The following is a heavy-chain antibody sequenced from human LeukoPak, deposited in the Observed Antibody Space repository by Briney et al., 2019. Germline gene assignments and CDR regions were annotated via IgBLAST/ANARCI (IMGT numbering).Heavy chain of an antibody. Sequence: GGSLRLSCAASGFTFNSYGMSWVRQAPGKGLEWVSTISGSGGETNYADSVKGRFTISRDNSKYTLYLQMNSLRVEDTAVYYCANGLAETATTYWYFDLWGRGTLVTVSS. CDR2: ISGSGGET. D-gene: IGHD2-21*02. CDR3: ANGLAETATTYWYFDL. V-gene: IGHV3-23*01. J-gene: IGHJ2*01. CDR1: GFTFNSYG.